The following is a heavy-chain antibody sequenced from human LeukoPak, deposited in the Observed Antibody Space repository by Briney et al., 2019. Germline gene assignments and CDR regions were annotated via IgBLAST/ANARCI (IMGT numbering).Heavy chain of an antibody. CDR3: ARGDALEYYFDY. CDR1: GGSISSGGYS. V-gene: IGHV4-30-2*01. CDR2: IYHSGST. D-gene: IGHD1-1*01. J-gene: IGHJ4*02. Sequence: SETLSLTCAVSGGSISSGGYSWSWIRQPPGKGLEWIGYIYHSGSTYYNPSLKSRVTISVDRSKNKFSLKLSSVTAADTAVYYCARGDALEYYFDYWGQGTLVTVSS.